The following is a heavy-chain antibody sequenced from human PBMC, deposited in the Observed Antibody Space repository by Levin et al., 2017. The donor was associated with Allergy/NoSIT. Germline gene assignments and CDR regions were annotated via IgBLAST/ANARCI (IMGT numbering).Heavy chain of an antibody. CDR3: ARSHARWYFDL. CDR1: GFTVSSNY. D-gene: IGHD2-2*01. Sequence: TGGSLRLSCAASGFTVSSNYMSWVRQAPGKGLEWVSVIYSGGSTYYADSVKGRFTISRDNSKNTLYLQMNSLRAEDTAVYYCARSHARWYFDLWGRGTLVTVSS. V-gene: IGHV3-53*01. CDR2: IYSGGST. J-gene: IGHJ2*01.